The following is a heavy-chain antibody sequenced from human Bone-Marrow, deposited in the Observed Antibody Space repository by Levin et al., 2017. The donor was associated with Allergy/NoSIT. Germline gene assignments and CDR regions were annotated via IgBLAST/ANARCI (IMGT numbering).Heavy chain of an antibody. CDR1: GFTFSSYA. D-gene: IGHD6-13*01. J-gene: IGHJ4*02. V-gene: IGHV3-23*01. Sequence: PGGSLRLSCAASGFTFSSYAMSWVRQAPGKGLEWVSAISGSGGSTYYADSVKGRFTISRDNSKNTLYLQMNSLRAEDTAVYYCAPTGQLRSYYFDYWGQGTLVTVSS. CDR2: ISGSGGST. CDR3: APTGQLRSYYFDY.